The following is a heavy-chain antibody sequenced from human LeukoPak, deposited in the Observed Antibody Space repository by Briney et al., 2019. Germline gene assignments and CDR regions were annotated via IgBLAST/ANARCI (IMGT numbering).Heavy chain of an antibody. CDR3: ARVLRFLEWPTQIDY. D-gene: IGHD3-3*01. V-gene: IGHV4-30-4*08. Sequence: PSQTLSLTCTVSGGSISSGDYYWSWIRQPPGEGLEWLGYIYYSGSTYYNPSLKSRVTISVDTSKNQFSLKLSSVTAADTAVYYCARVLRFLEWPTQIDYWGQGTLVTVSS. CDR1: GGSISSGDYY. CDR2: IYYSGST. J-gene: IGHJ4*02.